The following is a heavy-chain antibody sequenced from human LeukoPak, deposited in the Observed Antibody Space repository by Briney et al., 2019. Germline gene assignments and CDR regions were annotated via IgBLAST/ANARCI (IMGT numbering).Heavy chain of an antibody. CDR3: ARASYCSGGSCYSDY. CDR1: GYTFTSYS. CDR2: ISAYNGNT. Sequence: ASVKVSFKASGYTFTSYSISWVRQAPGQGLEWMGWISAYNGNTIYAQKVKGRVTMTTDTSTSTAYMELRSLKPDDTAVYYCARASYCSGGSCYSDYWGQGTLVTVSS. J-gene: IGHJ4*02. V-gene: IGHV1-18*01. D-gene: IGHD2-15*01.